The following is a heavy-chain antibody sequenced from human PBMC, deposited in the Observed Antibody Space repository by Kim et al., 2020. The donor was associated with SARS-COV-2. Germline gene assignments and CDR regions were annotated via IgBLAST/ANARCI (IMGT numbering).Heavy chain of an antibody. D-gene: IGHD3-9*01. CDR2: ISSSGSTI. Sequence: GGSLRLSCAASGFTFSSYEMNWVRQAPGKGLEWVSYISSSGSTIYYADSVKGRFTISRDNAKNSLYLQMNSLRAEDTAVYYCARGDRETYYDILTGYPDYWGQGTLVTVSS. V-gene: IGHV3-48*03. CDR3: ARGDRETYYDILTGYPDY. CDR1: GFTFSSYE. J-gene: IGHJ4*02.